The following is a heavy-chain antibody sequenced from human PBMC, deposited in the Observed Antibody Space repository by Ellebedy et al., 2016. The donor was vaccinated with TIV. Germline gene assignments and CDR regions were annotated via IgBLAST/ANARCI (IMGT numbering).Heavy chain of an antibody. V-gene: IGHV3-9*01. D-gene: IGHD2-2*01. J-gene: IGHJ4*02. CDR1: GFTFSSYA. CDR3: AKDMAVVPAAILDY. Sequence: SLKISCAASGFTFSSYAMSWVRQAPGKGLEWVSGISWNSGSIGYADSVKGRFTISRDNAKNSLYLQMNSLRAEDTALYYCAKDMAVVPAAILDYWGQGTLVTVSS. CDR2: ISWNSGSI.